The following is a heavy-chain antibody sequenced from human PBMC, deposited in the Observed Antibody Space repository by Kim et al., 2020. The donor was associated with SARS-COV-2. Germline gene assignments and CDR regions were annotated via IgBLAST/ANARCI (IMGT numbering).Heavy chain of an antibody. Sequence: ASVKVSCKASGYTFTGYYMHWVRQAPGQGLEWMGRINPNSGGTNYAQKFQGRVTMTRDTSISTAYMELSRLRSDDTAVYYCARAYDSRAHNWFDPWGQGTLVPGSS. CDR1: GYTFTGYY. D-gene: IGHD3-22*01. CDR2: INPNSGGT. CDR3: ARAYDSRAHNWFDP. V-gene: IGHV1-2*06. J-gene: IGHJ5*02.